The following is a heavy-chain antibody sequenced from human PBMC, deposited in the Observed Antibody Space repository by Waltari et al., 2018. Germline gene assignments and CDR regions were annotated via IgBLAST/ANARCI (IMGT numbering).Heavy chain of an antibody. CDR2: INAYNGNT. CDR1: GYTFSNYG. CDR3: ARVEPMMRGVEGFDY. J-gene: IGHJ4*02. Sequence: QIQLVQSGAEVKKPGASVKVSCKASGYTFSNYGLSWVRQAPGQGLEWTGWINAYNGNTDSAQRVQGRGTMTTDTSTCTAYMELRSLRSEETAVYDCARVEPMMRGVEGFDYWGQGTLVTVSS. V-gene: IGHV1-18*01. D-gene: IGHD3-10*01.